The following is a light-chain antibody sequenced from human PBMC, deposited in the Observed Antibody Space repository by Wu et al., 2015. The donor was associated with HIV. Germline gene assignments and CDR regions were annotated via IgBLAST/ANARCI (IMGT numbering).Light chain of an antibody. V-gene: IGKV1-39*01. CDR1: QNIGNY. J-gene: IGKJ1*01. Sequence: DIQMTQSPSSLSASVGDRVTISCRASQNIGNYLNWYQQKLGKAPKLLISAASDLQNGVPSRFSGSGSGTHFTLTISSLQPEDFATYHCQQTYSTPAWTFGQGTKV. CDR2: AAS. CDR3: QQTYSTPAWT.